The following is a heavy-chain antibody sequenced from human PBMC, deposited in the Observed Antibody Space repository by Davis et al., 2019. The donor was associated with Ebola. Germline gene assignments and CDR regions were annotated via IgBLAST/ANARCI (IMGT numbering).Heavy chain of an antibody. CDR3: ARDNYGMDV. Sequence: GGSLRLSCAASGFTFSSYGMHWVRQAPGKGLEWVAVISYDGSSEDYEDSVKGRFTISRDNSKNALYLQMNSLRVEDMAVYYCARDNYGMDVWGQGTTVTVSS. J-gene: IGHJ6*02. V-gene: IGHV3-30*03. CDR2: ISYDGSSE. CDR1: GFTFSSYG.